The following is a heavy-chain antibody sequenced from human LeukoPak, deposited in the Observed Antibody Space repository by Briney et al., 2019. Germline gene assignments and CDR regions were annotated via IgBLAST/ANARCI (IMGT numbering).Heavy chain of an antibody. Sequence: ASVKVSCKASGYTFTGYYLHWVRQAPGQGLEWMGWINPNTGGTNYAPKFQGRVTMTRDTSISAAYMDLNSLRFDDTAVYYCARGIVVVPAAVFDYWGQETLVTVSS. V-gene: IGHV1-2*02. CDR3: ARGIVVVPAAVFDY. D-gene: IGHD2-2*01. J-gene: IGHJ4*02. CDR1: GYTFTGYY. CDR2: INPNTGGT.